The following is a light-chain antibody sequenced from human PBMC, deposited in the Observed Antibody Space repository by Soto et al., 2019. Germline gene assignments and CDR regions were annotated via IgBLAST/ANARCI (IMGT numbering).Light chain of an antibody. J-gene: IGKJ1*01. CDR2: QIS. CDR1: QSLVYSDGNTY. Sequence: DVVLTQTPLSSPVTLGQPASISCRSSQSLVYSDGNTYLSWLQQRPGQPPRLLIYQISNRFPGVPDRFSGSGAGTDFTLKISRVEAEDVGVYYCVHLPHFPRTFGQRTKVEI. V-gene: IGKV2-24*01. CDR3: VHLPHFPRT.